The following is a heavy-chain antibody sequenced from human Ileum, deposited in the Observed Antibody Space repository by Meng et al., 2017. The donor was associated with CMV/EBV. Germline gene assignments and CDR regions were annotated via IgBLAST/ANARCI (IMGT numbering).Heavy chain of an antibody. D-gene: IGHD2-2*01. V-gene: IGHV2-5*01. CDR3: AHNKGGSSPWASGDFDY. CDR2: LYWKNDK. J-gene: IGHJ4*02. CDR1: GSSYATRAVG. Sequence: LQQWGPPRVTPTRTHTPATPFSGSSYATRAVGVGEIRQPPGKAPEWLVVLYWKNDKSYSPSLTTQLAKNKDTTKNHVDTTTTNMDPVNTATYYSAHNKGGSSPWASGDFDYWGQGTLVTVSS.